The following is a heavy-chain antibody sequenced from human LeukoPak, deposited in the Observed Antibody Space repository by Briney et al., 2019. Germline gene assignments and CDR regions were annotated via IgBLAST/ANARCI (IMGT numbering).Heavy chain of an antibody. CDR2: ISGSGGST. CDR1: GFTFSSYA. Sequence: GGSLRLSCAASGFTFSSYAMSWVRQAPGKGLEWVSSISGSGGSTFYADSVKGGFTISRDNSKNTLYLQMNSLRAEDTAVYFCAKQYCSSISCSKYYFDYWGQGTLVTVSS. D-gene: IGHD2-2*01. J-gene: IGHJ4*02. V-gene: IGHV3-23*01. CDR3: AKQYCSSISCSKYYFDY.